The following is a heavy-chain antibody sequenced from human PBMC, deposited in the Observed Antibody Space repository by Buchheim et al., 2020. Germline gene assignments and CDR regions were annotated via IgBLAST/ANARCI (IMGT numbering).Heavy chain of an antibody. J-gene: IGHJ6*02. D-gene: IGHD6-19*01. CDR3: ATGDKSGWTV. V-gene: IGHV4-59*01. Sequence: QVQLQESGPGLVKPSETLSLTCTVSGGSISSSYWGWMRRRPGKGLEWIGHISYNGISNYSPSLKSRITISVDTSKNQFPLNLNSVSAADTAVYYCATGDKSGWTVWGQGTT. CDR1: GGSISSSY. CDR2: ISYNGIS.